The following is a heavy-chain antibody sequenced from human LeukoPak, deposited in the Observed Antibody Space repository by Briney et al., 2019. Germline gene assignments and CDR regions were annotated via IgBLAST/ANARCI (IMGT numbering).Heavy chain of an antibody. V-gene: IGHV4-59*01. CDR3: ASSHPLGSNNDYYTPFDY. J-gene: IGHJ4*02. CDR1: GGSISDYY. Sequence: SETLSLTCTVSGGSISDYYWSWIRQPPGKGLEWIGYMYYSGSTNYNPSLKSRVTISVDTSKNQFSLKLSSVTAADTAVYYCASSHPLGSNNDYYTPFDYWGQGTLVTVSS. D-gene: IGHD3-3*01. CDR2: MYYSGST.